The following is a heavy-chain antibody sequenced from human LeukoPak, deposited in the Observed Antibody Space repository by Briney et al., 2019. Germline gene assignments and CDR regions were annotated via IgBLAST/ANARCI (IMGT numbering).Heavy chain of an antibody. D-gene: IGHD2-8*01. CDR3: TRDQGVLMVYAPGVDYYYGMDV. J-gene: IGHJ6*02. V-gene: IGHV3-49*04. CDR1: GFTFGDYA. CDR2: IRSKAYGGTT. Sequence: GGSLRLSCTASGFTFGDYAMSWVRQAPGQGLEWVGVIRSKAYGGTTEYAASVKGRFTISRDDSKSIAYLQMNSLKTEDTAVYYCTRDQGVLMVYAPGVDYYYGMDVWGQGTTVTVSS.